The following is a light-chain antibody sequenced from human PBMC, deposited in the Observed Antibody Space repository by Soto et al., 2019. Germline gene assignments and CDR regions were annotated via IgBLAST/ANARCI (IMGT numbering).Light chain of an antibody. CDR3: QHFASSSIT. CDR2: GAS. V-gene: IGKV3-20*01. J-gene: IGKJ5*01. Sequence: EIVLTQSPVTLSLSPGERAALSCRASQSVGNNYLAWYQQKPGQAPRLLIYGASSRATGIPDRFSGSGSGTDFTLTITRLAPEDFAVYYCQHFASSSITFGQGTRLEIK. CDR1: QSVGNNY.